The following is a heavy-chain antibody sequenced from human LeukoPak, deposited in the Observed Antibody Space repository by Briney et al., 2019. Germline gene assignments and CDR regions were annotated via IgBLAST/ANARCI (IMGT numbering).Heavy chain of an antibody. CDR3: ARGIRFLEWLSGFDY. CDR1: GFTLDDYG. Sequence: GGSLRLSCAASGFTLDDYGMSWVRQVPGKGLDWVSGIDWNGGITGYADSVKGRFTISRDNAKNSLYLQMDSLRVEDTALYYCARGIRFLEWLSGFDYWGQGTLVTVSS. J-gene: IGHJ4*02. V-gene: IGHV3-20*04. D-gene: IGHD3-3*01. CDR2: IDWNGGIT.